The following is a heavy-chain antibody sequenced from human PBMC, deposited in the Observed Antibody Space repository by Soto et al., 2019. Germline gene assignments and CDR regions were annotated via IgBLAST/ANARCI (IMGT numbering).Heavy chain of an antibody. V-gene: IGHV1-69*13. J-gene: IGHJ4*02. Sequence: GASVKVSCKASGGTFSSYAISWVRQAPGQGLEWMGGIIPIFGTANYAQKFQGRVTITADESTSTAYMELSSLRSEDTAVYYCARDPITYDSLTGYYTADDYWGQGTLVTVSS. CDR2: IIPIFGTA. CDR3: ARDPITYDSLTGYYTADDY. D-gene: IGHD3-9*01. CDR1: GGTFSSYA.